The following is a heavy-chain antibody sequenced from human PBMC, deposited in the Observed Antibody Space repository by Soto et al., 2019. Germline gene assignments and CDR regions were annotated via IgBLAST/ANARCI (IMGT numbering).Heavy chain of an antibody. CDR3: ARHMVGYSGYDKKRSHYYYGMDV. D-gene: IGHD5-12*01. Sequence: PGEALKISCKSSGYSFNSYWKGWGRQMPGKGLEWMGIFYHGDSDTRYSTSFQGPVTLSADKSISTAYLQWSSLKASDTAMYDCARHMVGYSGYDKKRSHYYYGMDVWGQGTTVTVSS. CDR2: FYHGDSDT. CDR1: GYSFNSYW. V-gene: IGHV5-51*01. J-gene: IGHJ6*02.